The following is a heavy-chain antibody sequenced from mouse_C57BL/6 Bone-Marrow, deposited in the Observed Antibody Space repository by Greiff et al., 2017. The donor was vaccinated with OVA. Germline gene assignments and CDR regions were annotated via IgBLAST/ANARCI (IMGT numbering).Heavy chain of an antibody. CDR3: ARPWVYWFAY. J-gene: IGHJ3*01. CDR2: ISSGSSTI. CDR1: GFSFSDYG. Sequence: VQLVESGGGLVKPGGSLKISCAASGFSFSDYGMHWVRQAPEKGLEWVGYISSGSSTIYYAETVKGRFTITRDNANNPLFLQMTSLTSEDTAMYYCARPWVYWFAYWGQGTLVTVSA. D-gene: IGHD4-1*01. V-gene: IGHV5-17*01.